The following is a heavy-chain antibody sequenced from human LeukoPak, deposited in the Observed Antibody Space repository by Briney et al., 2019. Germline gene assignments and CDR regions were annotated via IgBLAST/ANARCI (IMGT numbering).Heavy chain of an antibody. CDR1: GGPISSYY. Sequence: SETLSLTCNVSGGPISSYYWSWIRQPPGKGLEWIGYIYYSGSTNYNPSLKSRVTISVDTSKNQFSLKLSSVTAADTAVYYCASLTSHTWGQGTLVTVSS. J-gene: IGHJ5*02. CDR2: IYYSGST. D-gene: IGHD3-3*01. CDR3: ASLTSHT. V-gene: IGHV4-59*08.